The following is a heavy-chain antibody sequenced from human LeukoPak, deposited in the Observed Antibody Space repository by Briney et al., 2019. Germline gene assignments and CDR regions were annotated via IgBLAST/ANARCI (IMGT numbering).Heavy chain of an antibody. J-gene: IGHJ4*02. D-gene: IGHD5-12*01. Sequence: KASETLPLTCAVYGGSFSGYYWSWIRQPPGKGLEWIGEINHSGSTNYNPSLKSRVTISVDTSKNQFSLKLSSVTAADTAVYYCARGYSGYDPFDYWGQGTLVTVSS. CDR2: INHSGST. CDR1: GGSFSGYY. CDR3: ARGYSGYDPFDY. V-gene: IGHV4-34*01.